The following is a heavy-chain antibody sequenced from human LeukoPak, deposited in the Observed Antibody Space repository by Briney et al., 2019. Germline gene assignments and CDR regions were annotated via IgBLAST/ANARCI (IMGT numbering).Heavy chain of an antibody. D-gene: IGHD5-12*01. V-gene: IGHV3-9*01. Sequence: GGSLRLSFAASGFTFSSFAMSWVRQAPGKGLEWVSGISWNSGSIGYADSVKGRFTISRDNAKNSLYLQMNSLRTDDTALYYCAKDSNTGGYSFGSWGQGTLVTVTS. J-gene: IGHJ4*02. CDR3: AKDSNTGGYSFGS. CDR2: ISWNSGSI. CDR1: GFTFSSFA.